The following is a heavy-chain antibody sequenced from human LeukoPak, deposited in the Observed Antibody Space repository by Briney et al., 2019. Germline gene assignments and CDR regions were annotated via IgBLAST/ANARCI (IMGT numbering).Heavy chain of an antibody. CDR2: ISDSGGST. CDR3: AKSGRDDYVWGSYRYTTFDY. CDR1: GFTFSSYA. V-gene: IGHV3-23*01. Sequence: GGSLRLSCAASGFTFSSYAMSWVRQAPGKGLEWVSAISDSGGSTYYADSVKGRFTISRDNSKNTLYLQMNSLRAEDTAVYYCAKSGRDDYVWGSYRYTTFDYWGQGTLVTVSS. J-gene: IGHJ4*02. D-gene: IGHD3-16*02.